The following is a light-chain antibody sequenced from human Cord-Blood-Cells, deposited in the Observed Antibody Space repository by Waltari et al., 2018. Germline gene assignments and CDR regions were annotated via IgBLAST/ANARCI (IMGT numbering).Light chain of an antibody. Sequence: EIVLTQSPGTLSLSPGERATLSCRASQSVSSSYLAWYQQKPGQAPRLLIYGASSRATGIPDRFSGSGSGTDFTLTISRLEPEDFAMYYCQQYGSSPFTFGPGTKEDIK. J-gene: IGKJ3*01. V-gene: IGKV3-20*01. CDR2: GAS. CDR1: QSVSSSY. CDR3: QQYGSSPFT.